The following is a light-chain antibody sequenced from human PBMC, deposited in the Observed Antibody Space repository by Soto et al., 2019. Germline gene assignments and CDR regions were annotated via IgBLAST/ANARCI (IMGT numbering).Light chain of an antibody. Sequence: EIVMTQSPATLSVSPGERATLSCRASQSVSSNLAWYQQKPGQAPRLLIYGASTRATGIPARFSGSGSGTEFTLTISILQSEDFAVYYCHQYNNWWTFGQGTKVEIK. CDR1: QSVSSN. J-gene: IGKJ1*01. V-gene: IGKV3-15*01. CDR3: HQYNNWWT. CDR2: GAS.